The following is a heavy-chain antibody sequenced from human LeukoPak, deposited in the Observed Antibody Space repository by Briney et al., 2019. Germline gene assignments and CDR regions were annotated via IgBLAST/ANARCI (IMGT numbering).Heavy chain of an antibody. D-gene: IGHD6-13*01. CDR3: ATVAAAGNYFDY. CDR1: GFGIDDYG. V-gene: IGHV3-20*03. J-gene: IGHJ4*02. CDR2: INWNGGSL. Sequence: GGSLRLSSAASGFGIDDYGMCWVRQSPGKGLEWVSSINWNGGSLHYADSVKGRFTISRDNAKNSLYLQMNSLRAEDTALYYCATVAAAGNYFDYWGQGTLVTVSS.